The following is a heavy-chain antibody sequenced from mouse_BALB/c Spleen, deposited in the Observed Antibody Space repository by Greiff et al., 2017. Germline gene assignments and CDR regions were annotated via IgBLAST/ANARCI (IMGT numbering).Heavy chain of an antibody. CDR3: ARNKRDYDSFDY. D-gene: IGHD2-4*01. Sequence: QVQLKESGPGLVAPSQSLSITCTVSGFSLTGYGVHWVRQPPGKGLEWLGMIWGGGSTDYNSALKSRLSISKDNSKSQVFLKMNSLQTDDTAMYYCARNKRDYDSFDYWGQGTTLTVSS. V-gene: IGHV2-6-7*01. CDR1: GFSLTGYG. J-gene: IGHJ2*01. CDR2: IWGGGST.